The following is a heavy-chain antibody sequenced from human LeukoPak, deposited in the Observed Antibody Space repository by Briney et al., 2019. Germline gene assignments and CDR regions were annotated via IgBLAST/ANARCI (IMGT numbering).Heavy chain of an antibody. CDR3: ATLGGYDSSGYPPDY. J-gene: IGHJ4*02. Sequence: GASVKVSCKVSGYTLTEFSMHWVRQAPGKGLEWMGGVYPEDGGTIYAQKFQGRVTMTEDTSTDTAYMELSSLRSEDTAVYYCATLGGYDSSGYPPDYWGQGTLVTVSS. D-gene: IGHD3-22*01. CDR1: GYTLTEFS. V-gene: IGHV1-24*01. CDR2: VYPEDGGT.